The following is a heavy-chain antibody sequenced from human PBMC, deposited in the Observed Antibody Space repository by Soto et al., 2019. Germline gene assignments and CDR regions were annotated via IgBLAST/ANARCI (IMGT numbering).Heavy chain of an antibody. CDR1: GLTFSNYA. V-gene: IGHV3-23*01. J-gene: IGHJ5*02. CDR3: SRGRSPYYGYFDP. Sequence: GGSLRLSCATSGLTFSNYAMSWVRQAPGGGLEWVSSMSGSSSTTYYADSVKGRFTISRDNAKNTLYLQMNGLRADDTAVYYCSRGRSPYYGYFDPWGPGTLVTVSS. D-gene: IGHD3-3*01. CDR2: MSGSSSTT.